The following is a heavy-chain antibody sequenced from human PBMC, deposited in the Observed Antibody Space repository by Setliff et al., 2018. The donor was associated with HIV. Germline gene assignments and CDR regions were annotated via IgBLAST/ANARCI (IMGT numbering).Heavy chain of an antibody. CDR1: GYTFTGYY. J-gene: IGHJ6*03. CDR3: ARDSGSYCTNGVCPPGYYMDV. Sequence: VASVKVSCKASGYTFTGYYMHWVRQAPGQGLEWMGWINPNSGGTNYAQKFQGRVTMTRDTSISAAYMELSRLRSDDTAVYYCARDSGSYCTNGVCPPGYYMDVWGKGTTVTVSS. V-gene: IGHV1-2*02. D-gene: IGHD2-8*01. CDR2: INPNSGGT.